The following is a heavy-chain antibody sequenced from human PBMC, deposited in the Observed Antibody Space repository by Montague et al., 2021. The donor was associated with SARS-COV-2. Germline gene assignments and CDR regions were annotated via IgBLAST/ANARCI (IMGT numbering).Heavy chain of an antibody. V-gene: IGHV2-70*01. J-gene: IGHJ4*02. D-gene: IGHD3-9*01. CDR3: ARIPYDILTGYYSGFDY. CDR2: IDWDXDK. CDR1: GFSLSTSGMC. Sequence: PALVKPTQTLTLTCTFSGFSLSTSGMCVSWIRQPPGKALEWLALIDWDXDKYYSTSLKTRLTISKDTSKNQVVLTMTNMDPVDTATYYCARIPYDILTGYYSGFDYWGQGTLVTVSS.